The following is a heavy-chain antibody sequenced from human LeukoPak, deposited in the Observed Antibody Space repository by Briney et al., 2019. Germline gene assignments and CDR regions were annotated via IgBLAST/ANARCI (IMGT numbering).Heavy chain of an antibody. V-gene: IGHV4-59*01. J-gene: IGHJ4*02. CDR3: ARVEYSSSWYGKYYFDY. CDR1: GGSISSYH. D-gene: IGHD6-13*01. Sequence: SETLSLTCTVSGGSISSYHWSWIRQPPGKGLEWIGYIYYSGSTNYNPSLKSRVTISVDTSKNQFSLKLSSVTAADTAVYYCARVEYSSSWYGKYYFDYWGQGTLVTVSS. CDR2: IYYSGST.